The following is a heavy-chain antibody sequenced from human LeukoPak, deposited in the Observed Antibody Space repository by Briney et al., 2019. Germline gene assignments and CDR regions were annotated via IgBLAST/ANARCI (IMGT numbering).Heavy chain of an antibody. V-gene: IGHV4-34*01. CDR2: INHSGST. Sequence: SETLSLTCAVYGGSFSGYYWGWIRQPPGKGLEWIGEINHSGSTNYNPSLKSRVTISVDTSKNQFSLKLSSVTAADTAVYYCARAVGYSYGPTHNWFDPWGQGTLVTVSS. J-gene: IGHJ5*02. D-gene: IGHD5-18*01. CDR3: ARAVGYSYGPTHNWFDP. CDR1: GGSFSGYY.